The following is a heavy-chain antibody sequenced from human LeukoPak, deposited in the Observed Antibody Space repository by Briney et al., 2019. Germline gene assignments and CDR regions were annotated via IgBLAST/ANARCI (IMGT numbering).Heavy chain of an antibody. V-gene: IGHV3-53*01. D-gene: IGHD3-22*01. CDR2: IYSGGST. Sequence: GGSLRLSCAASGFTVSSNYMSWVRQAPGKGLEWVSVIYSGGSTYYADSVKGRFTISRDNAKNSLYLQMNSLRAEDTAVYYCAKDPYSSRMEYFQQWGQGTLVIVSS. J-gene: IGHJ1*01. CDR1: GFTVSSNY. CDR3: AKDPYSSRMEYFQQ.